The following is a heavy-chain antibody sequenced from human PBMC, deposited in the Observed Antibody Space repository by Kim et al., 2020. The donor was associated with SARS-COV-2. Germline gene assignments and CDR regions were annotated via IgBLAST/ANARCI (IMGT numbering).Heavy chain of an antibody. CDR2: IDCGNGNT. J-gene: IGHJ4*02. CDR3: LGGFSFYF. Sequence: ASVKVSCKTSGHIFTRDSIHWVRQAPGQGLEWMGGIDCGNGNTIYSQKFQGRVTFTTDTSASPAYMELSFLRSADSAVYYCLGGFSFYFCVQLSLFTVSS. V-gene: IGHV1-3*01. D-gene: IGHD3-16*01. CDR1: GHIFTRDS.